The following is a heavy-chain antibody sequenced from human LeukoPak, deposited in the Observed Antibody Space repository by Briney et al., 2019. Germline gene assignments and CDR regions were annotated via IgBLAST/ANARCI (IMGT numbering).Heavy chain of an antibody. CDR3: AREGDGYNYLTPLDY. D-gene: IGHD5-24*01. J-gene: IGHJ4*02. CDR1: GYTFTSYG. Sequence: ASVKVSCKASGYTFTSYGISWVRLAPGQGLEWMGWISAYNGNTNYAQKLQGRVTMTTDTSTSTAYMELRSLRSDDTAVYYCAREGDGYNYLTPLDYWGQGTLVTVSS. V-gene: IGHV1-18*01. CDR2: ISAYNGNT.